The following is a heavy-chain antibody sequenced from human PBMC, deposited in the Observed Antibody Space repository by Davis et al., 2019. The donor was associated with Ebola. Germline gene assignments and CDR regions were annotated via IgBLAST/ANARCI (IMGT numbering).Heavy chain of an antibody. V-gene: IGHV3-33*06. CDR1: GYTFTSYY. J-gene: IGHJ6*02. D-gene: IGHD5-24*01. CDR3: AKEDRGWLKLNYYYYYGMDV. CDR2: IWYDGSNK. Sequence: SCKASGYTFTSYYMHWVRQAPGKGLEWVAVIWYDGSNKYYADSVKGRFTISRDNSKNTLYLQMNSLRAEDTAVYYCAKEDRGWLKLNYYYYYGMDVWGQGTTVTVSS.